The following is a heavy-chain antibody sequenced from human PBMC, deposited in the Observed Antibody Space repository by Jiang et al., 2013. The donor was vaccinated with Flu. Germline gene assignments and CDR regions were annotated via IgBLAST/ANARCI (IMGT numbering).Heavy chain of an antibody. J-gene: IGHJ4*02. D-gene: IGHD6-13*01. CDR2: ISYDGSNK. CDR3: ARDGQQLPFDY. V-gene: IGHV3-30-3*01. Sequence: VQLVESGGGVVQPGRSLRLSCAASGFTFSSYAMHWVRQAPGKGLEWVAVISYDGSNKYYADSVKGRFTISRDNSKNTLYLQMNSLRAEDTAVYYCARDGQQLPFDYWGQGTLVTVSS. CDR1: GFTFSSYA.